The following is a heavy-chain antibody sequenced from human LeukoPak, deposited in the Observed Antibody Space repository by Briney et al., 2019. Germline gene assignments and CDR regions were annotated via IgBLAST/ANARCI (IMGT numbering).Heavy chain of an antibody. Sequence: GESLKISCKGSGYSFTSYRIGWVRQMPGKGLAWMGIIYPGDSDTRYSPSFQGQVTISADKSISTAYLQWSSLKASDTAMYYCARQSVDMFGNFEYWGQGTLVTVSS. CDR3: ARQSVDMFGNFEY. J-gene: IGHJ4*02. CDR2: IYPGDSDT. V-gene: IGHV5-51*01. D-gene: IGHD3-10*02. CDR1: GYSFTSYR.